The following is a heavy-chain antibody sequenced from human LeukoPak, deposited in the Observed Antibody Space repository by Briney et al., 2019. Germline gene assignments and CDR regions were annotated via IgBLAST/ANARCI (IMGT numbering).Heavy chain of an antibody. Sequence: SETLSLTCTVSGGSISSYYWSWLRQPPGKGLEWIGYIYYSGSTNYNPSLKSRVTISVDTSKNQFSLKLSSVTAADTAVYYCARLYYDFWSGYLPLYMDVWGKGTTVTVSS. J-gene: IGHJ6*03. V-gene: IGHV4-59*01. CDR3: ARLYYDFWSGYLPLYMDV. CDR2: IYYSGST. CDR1: GGSISSYY. D-gene: IGHD3-3*01.